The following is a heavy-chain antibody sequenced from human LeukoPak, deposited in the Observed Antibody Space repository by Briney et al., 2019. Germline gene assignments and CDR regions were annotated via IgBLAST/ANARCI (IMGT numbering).Heavy chain of an antibody. V-gene: IGHV4-59*01. J-gene: IGHJ6*02. D-gene: IGHD5-24*01. CDR1: GGSISSYY. CDR3: AGTRDGCKTYYYGMDV. Sequence: PSETLSLTCTVSGGSISSYYWSWIRQPPGKGLEWIGYIYYSGSTNYNPSLKSRVTISVDTSKNQFSLKLSSVTAADTAVYYCAGTRDGCKTYYYGMDVWGQGTTVTVSS. CDR2: IYYSGST.